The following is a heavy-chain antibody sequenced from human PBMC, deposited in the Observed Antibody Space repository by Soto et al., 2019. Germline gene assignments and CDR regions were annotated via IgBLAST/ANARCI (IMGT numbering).Heavy chain of an antibody. V-gene: IGHV3-23*01. CDR2: ISGSGGTT. J-gene: IGHJ4*02. CDR1: GFTFSSYA. D-gene: IGHD3-22*01. Sequence: PGWSLRLSCVASGFTFSSYALNWIRQAPGGGLEWVSAISGSGGTTYYADSVKGRFTISRDNSKNTLFLQMNSLRAEDAAIYYCAKSPKVISTYFDYWGQGSLVTSPQ. CDR3: AKSPKVISTYFDY.